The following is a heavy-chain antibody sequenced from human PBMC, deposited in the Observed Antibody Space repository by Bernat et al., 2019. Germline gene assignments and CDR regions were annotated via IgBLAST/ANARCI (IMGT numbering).Heavy chain of an antibody. V-gene: IGHV1-2*06. J-gene: IGHJ4*02. CDR2: INPNTGGT. D-gene: IGHD6-6*01. Sequence: QVQLVQSGAEVKKPGASVKVSCKASGYTFTGNYLHWVRQAPGQGLEWMGRINPNTGGTNYAQNFQGRVTMTRDTSISTVYMELSSLRFDDTAVYYCARGSSGYDYWGLGTLVTVSS. CDR3: ARGSSGYDY. CDR1: GYTFTGNY.